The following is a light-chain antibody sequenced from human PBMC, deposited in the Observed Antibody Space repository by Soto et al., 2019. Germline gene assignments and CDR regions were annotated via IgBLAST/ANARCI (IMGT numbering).Light chain of an antibody. V-gene: IGKV1-39*01. J-gene: IGKJ1*01. CDR2: AAS. Sequence: DMQMTQSPSTLSGSVGDTVTVTRRASQSVSGWLAWYQQKPGKAPNLLIYAASNLQSGAPSRFSGSGSGTHFTLNINSLQPEDYATYYCQQSYSTPWTLGQGTKVDIK. CDR3: QQSYSTPWT. CDR1: QSVSGW.